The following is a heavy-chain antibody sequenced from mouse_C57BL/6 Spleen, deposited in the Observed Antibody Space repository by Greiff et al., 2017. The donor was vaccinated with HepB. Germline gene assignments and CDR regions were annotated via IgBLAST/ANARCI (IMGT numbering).Heavy chain of an antibody. CDR1: GYTFTSYW. CDR2: IDPSDSYT. D-gene: IGHD2-4*01. V-gene: IGHV1-50*01. CDR3: ARYDYETWFAY. Sequence: QVQLQQPGAELVKPGASVKLSCKASGYTFTSYWMQWVKQRPGQGLEWIGEIDPSDSYTNYNQKFKGKATLTVDTSTSTAYMQLSSLTSEDSAVYYCARYDYETWFAYWGQGTLVTVSA. J-gene: IGHJ3*01.